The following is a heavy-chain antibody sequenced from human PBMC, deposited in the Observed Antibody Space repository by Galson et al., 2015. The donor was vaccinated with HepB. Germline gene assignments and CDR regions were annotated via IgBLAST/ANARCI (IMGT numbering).Heavy chain of an antibody. J-gene: IGHJ3*02. D-gene: IGHD3-16*02. CDR3: ARDSEPDRRRRDYDYVWGSYPTGAFDI. Sequence: SLRLSCAASGFTFSSYGMHWVRQAPGKGLEWVAVISYDGSNKYYADSVKGRFTISRDNSKNTLYLQMNSLRAEVTAVYYCARDSEPDRRRRDYDYVWGSYPTGAFDIWGQGTMVTVSS. CDR2: ISYDGSNK. V-gene: IGHV3-30*03. CDR1: GFTFSSYG.